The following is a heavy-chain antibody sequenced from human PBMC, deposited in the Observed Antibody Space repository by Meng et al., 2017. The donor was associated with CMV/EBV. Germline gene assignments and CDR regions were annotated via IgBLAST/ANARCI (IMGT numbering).Heavy chain of an antibody. J-gene: IGHJ4*02. CDR3: ARGQDYDFWSGSY. CDR1: GLTFSSYS. V-gene: IGHV3-48*04. CDR2: ISSSSSTI. D-gene: IGHD3-3*01. Sequence: GESLKISCAASGLTFSSYSMNWVRQAPGKGLEWVSYISSSSSTIYYADSVKGRFTISRDNAKNSLYLQMNSLRAEDTAVYYCARGQDYDFWSGSYWGQGTLVTVSS.